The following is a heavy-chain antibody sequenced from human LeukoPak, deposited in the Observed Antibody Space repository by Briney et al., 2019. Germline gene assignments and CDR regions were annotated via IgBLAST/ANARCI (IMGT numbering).Heavy chain of an antibody. V-gene: IGHV3-7*01. D-gene: IGHD3-3*01. CDR1: GFNFSSCW. J-gene: IGHJ6*03. CDR3: ARKYYDFWSGYYGGGYYYYMDV. CDR2: IKQDGSEK. Sequence: GGSLRLSCAAAGFNFSSCWMSWVRQAPGKGLEWVANIKQDGSEKYYVDSVKGRFTISRDNAKNSLYLQMNSLRAEDTAVYYCARKYYDFWSGYYGGGYYYYMDVWGKGTTVTVSS.